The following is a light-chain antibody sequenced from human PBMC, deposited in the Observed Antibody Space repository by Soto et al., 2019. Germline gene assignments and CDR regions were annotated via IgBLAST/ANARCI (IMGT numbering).Light chain of an antibody. CDR2: EVS. CDR3: SSYSCKKIRL. Sequence: QSVLTQPHSASGSPGQSVAISCSATSGVIQDLNFVSWYQHLPGTAPKLIIYEVSQRPSGVSDRFSGSSYGTTASLTVSGLQPDDEGTSYCSSYSCKKIRLFGGGTKVTVL. J-gene: IGLJ3*02. CDR1: SGVIQDLNF. V-gene: IGLV2-8*01.